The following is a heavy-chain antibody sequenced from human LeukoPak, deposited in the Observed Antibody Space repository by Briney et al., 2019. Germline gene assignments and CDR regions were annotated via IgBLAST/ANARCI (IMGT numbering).Heavy chain of an antibody. Sequence: GGSLRLSCAASGFTFSSYAMSWVRQAPGKGLEWVSVIIGSGGSTFYADSVKGRFTISRDNSKNTLYLQMNSLRAEDTAVYYCAKQPISGSSTWYFDCWGQGTLVSVSS. J-gene: IGHJ4*02. CDR1: GFTFSSYA. CDR3: AKQPISGSSTWYFDC. D-gene: IGHD6-13*01. V-gene: IGHV3-23*01. CDR2: IIGSGGST.